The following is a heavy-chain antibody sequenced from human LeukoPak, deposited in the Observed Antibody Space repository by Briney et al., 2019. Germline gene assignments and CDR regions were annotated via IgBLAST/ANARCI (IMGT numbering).Heavy chain of an antibody. D-gene: IGHD2-21*02. J-gene: IGHJ4*02. CDR3: ARFAYCGGHCWYYFDY. CDR2: IYSSGST. V-gene: IGHV4-59*01. CDR1: SNSISGYY. Sequence: SSETLSLTCTVSSNSISGYYWSWIRQPPGKGLEWLGYIYSSGSTNYNPSLNSRVTISVDTSKNQFSLKLSSVTAADTAVYYCARFAYCGGHCWYYFDYWGQGTLVTVSS.